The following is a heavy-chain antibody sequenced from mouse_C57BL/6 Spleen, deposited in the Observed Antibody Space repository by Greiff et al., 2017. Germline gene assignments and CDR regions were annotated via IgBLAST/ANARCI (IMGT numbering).Heavy chain of an antibody. V-gene: IGHV1-55*01. D-gene: IGHD4-1*01. J-gene: IGHJ3*01. CDR3: ARRANWGAWFAY. CDR1: GYTFTSYW. Sequence: VQLQQPGAELVKPGASVKLSCKASGYTFTSYWITWVKQRPGQGLEWIGDIYPGSGSTNYNEKFKSKATLTVDTSSSTAYMQLSSLTSEDSAVYYWARRANWGAWFAYWGQGTLVTVSA. CDR2: IYPGSGST.